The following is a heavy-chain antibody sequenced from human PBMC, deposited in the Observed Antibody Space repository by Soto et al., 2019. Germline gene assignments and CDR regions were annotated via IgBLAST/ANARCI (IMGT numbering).Heavy chain of an antibody. V-gene: IGHV4-39*01. CDR3: ARPAQGIVVADY. D-gene: IGHD3-22*01. CDR1: GGSISSSSYY. Sequence: QLQLQESGPGLVKPSETLSLTCTVSGGSISSSSYYWGWIRQPPGKGLEWIGSIYSSGSTYYNPSLKSRVTISVDTSKNQFSLKLSSVTAADTAVYYCARPAQGIVVADYWGQGTLVTVSS. J-gene: IGHJ4*02. CDR2: IYSSGST.